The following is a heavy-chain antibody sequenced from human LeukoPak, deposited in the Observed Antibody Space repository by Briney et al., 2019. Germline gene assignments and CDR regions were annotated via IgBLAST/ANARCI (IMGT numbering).Heavy chain of an antibody. J-gene: IGHJ4*02. V-gene: IGHV4-61*02. Sequence: SETLSLTCTVSGDSISSGNYYWSWIRQPAGKGLEWIGRIYTSGSTIYNPSLKSRVTISVDTSKNQFSLKLSSVTAADAAVYYCACSEWELPLRDYWGQGTLVTVSS. D-gene: IGHD1-26*01. CDR3: ACSEWELPLRDY. CDR1: GDSISSGNYY. CDR2: IYTSGST.